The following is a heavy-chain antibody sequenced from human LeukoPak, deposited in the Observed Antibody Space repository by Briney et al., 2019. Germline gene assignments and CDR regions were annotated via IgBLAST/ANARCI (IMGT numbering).Heavy chain of an antibody. CDR1: GDSISSRNYY. J-gene: IGHJ4*02. CDR3: ASRNYYDSSGYSRVDY. CDR2: IYYNGET. D-gene: IGHD3-22*01. Sequence: PSETLSLTCTVSGDSISSRNYYWVWIRQPPAKGLEWIGNIYYNGETYYDPSLRSRLTISVDTSRNQFSLKLSSVTAADTAVYYCASRNYYDSSGYSRVDYWGQGTLVTVSS. V-gene: IGHV4-39*01.